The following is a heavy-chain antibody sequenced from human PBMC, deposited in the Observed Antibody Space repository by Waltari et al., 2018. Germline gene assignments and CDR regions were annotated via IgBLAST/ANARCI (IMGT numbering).Heavy chain of an antibody. CDR1: GGTFSSYA. CDR2: IIPIFGTT. V-gene: IGHV1-69*14. J-gene: IGHJ4*02. CDR3: ARGAHYYDSSAYRDY. Sequence: QVQLVQAGAEVKKPGSSVKVACKASGGTFSSYAISWVRQAPVQGLEWMGRIIPIFGTTNYAQKFQGRVTITADKSTSTAYMELSSLRSEDTAVYYCARGAHYYDSSAYRDYWGQGTLVTVSS. D-gene: IGHD3-22*01.